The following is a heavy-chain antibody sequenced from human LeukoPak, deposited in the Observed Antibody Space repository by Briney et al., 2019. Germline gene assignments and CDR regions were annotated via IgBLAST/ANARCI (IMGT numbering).Heavy chain of an antibody. CDR1: GFTFSSYG. J-gene: IGHJ4*02. CDR2: ISYDGSNK. D-gene: IGHD6-19*01. Sequence: PGRSLRLSCAASGFTFSSYGTHWVRQAPGKGLEWVAVISYDGSNKYYADSVKGRFTISRDNSKNTLYLQMNSLRAEDTAVYYCAKDSSGWYPPQFDYWGQGTLVTVSS. CDR3: AKDSSGWYPPQFDY. V-gene: IGHV3-30*18.